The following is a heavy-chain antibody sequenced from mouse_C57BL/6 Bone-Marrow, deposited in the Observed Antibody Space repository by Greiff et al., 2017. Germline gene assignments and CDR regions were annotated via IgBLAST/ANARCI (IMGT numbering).Heavy chain of an antibody. J-gene: IGHJ4*01. Sequence: VQLQQPGAELVKPGASVKLSCKASGYTFTSYWMHWVKQRPGQGLEWIGMIHPNSGSTNYNEKFKSKATLTVDKSSSTAYMQLSSLTSEDSAVYYCARFRLPHYYAMDYWGQGTSVTVSS. CDR3: ARFRLPHYYAMDY. CDR1: GYTFTSYW. D-gene: IGHD3-2*02. CDR2: IHPNSGST. V-gene: IGHV1-64*01.